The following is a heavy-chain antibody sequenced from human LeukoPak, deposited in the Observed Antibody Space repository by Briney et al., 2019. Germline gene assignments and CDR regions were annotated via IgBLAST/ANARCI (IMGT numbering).Heavy chain of an antibody. V-gene: IGHV5-51*01. Sequence: GESLKISCKGSGYSFTSYWIGWVRQMPGKGLEWMGIIYPGDSDTRYSPSFQGQVTISADKSISTAYLQWSSLKASDTAMYYCARGTGASSHGSVGFDFWGQGTLVTVSS. D-gene: IGHD2-2*03. J-gene: IGHJ4*02. CDR2: IYPGDSDT. CDR3: ARGTGASSHGSVGFDF. CDR1: GYSFTSYW.